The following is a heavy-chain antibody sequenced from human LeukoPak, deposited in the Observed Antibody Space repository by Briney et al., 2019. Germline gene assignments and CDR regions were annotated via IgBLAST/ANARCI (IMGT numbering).Heavy chain of an antibody. Sequence: SSGTLSLTCAVSGGSISSSNWWSWVRQPPGKGLEWIGEIYHSGSTNYNPSLKSRVTISVDKSKNQFSLKLSSVTAADTAVYYCARGRLARSPYFDYWGQGTLVTVSS. CDR3: ARGRLARSPYFDY. J-gene: IGHJ4*02. D-gene: IGHD6-19*01. CDR1: GGSISSSNW. V-gene: IGHV4-4*02. CDR2: IYHSGST.